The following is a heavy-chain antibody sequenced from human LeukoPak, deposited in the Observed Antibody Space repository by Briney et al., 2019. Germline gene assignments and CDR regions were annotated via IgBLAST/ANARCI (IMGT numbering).Heavy chain of an antibody. CDR2: INPNSGGT. V-gene: IGHV1-2*02. CDR1: GYTFTGYY. Sequence: ASVKVSCKASGYTFTGYYMHWVRQAPGQGLEWMGWINPNSGGTNYAQKFQGRVTMTRDTSISTAYMELSRLRSDDTAVYYCASVPKVVTPMFDYWGQGTLVTVSS. CDR3: ASVPKVVTPMFDY. J-gene: IGHJ4*02. D-gene: IGHD4-23*01.